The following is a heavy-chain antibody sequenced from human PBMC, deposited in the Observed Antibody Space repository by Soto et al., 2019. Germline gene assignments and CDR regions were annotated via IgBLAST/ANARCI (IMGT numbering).Heavy chain of an antibody. CDR1: GFSFSSFW. J-gene: IGHJ5*02. Sequence: GGSLRLSCAASGFSFSSFWMDWVRQAPGKGLEWVANISPDGGEKHYVDSVKGRFTISRDNAKNSLYLQMSSLTAEDSALYYCSRSLNSWGQGTQVTVSS. CDR3: SRSLNS. V-gene: IGHV3-7*01. CDR2: ISPDGGEK.